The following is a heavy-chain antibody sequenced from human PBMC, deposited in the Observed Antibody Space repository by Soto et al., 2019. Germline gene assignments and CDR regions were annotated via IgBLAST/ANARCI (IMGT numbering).Heavy chain of an antibody. J-gene: IGHJ4*02. D-gene: IGHD1-1*01. Sequence: PGGSLRLSCAASGFTFSSYAMHWVRQAPGKGLEWVAVIAYDGRSKYYADSVKGRFTISRDNSKNTLYLQMNSLRIEDTAVYYCARELERVFDYWGQGTLVTVSS. CDR1: GFTFSSYA. V-gene: IGHV3-30*04. CDR2: IAYDGRSK. CDR3: ARELERVFDY.